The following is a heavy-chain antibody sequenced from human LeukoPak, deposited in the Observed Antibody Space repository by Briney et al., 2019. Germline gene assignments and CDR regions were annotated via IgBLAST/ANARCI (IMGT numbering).Heavy chain of an antibody. J-gene: IGHJ6*03. D-gene: IGHD6-13*01. CDR1: GGTFSSYT. Sequence: SVKVSCKASGGTFSSYTISWVRQAPGQGLGWMGRIIPMRGVAKYAQKFQGRVTITSDKSTTTAYMELSSLRSEDTAVYYCARDHWQQQDYYMDVWGKGTTVTVSS. CDR3: ARDHWQQQDYYMDV. V-gene: IGHV1-69*04. CDR2: IIPMRGVA.